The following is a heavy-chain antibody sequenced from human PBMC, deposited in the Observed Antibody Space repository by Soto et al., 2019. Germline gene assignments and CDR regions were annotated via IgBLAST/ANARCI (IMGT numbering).Heavy chain of an antibody. CDR3: ARDLGWAFDS. V-gene: IGHV3-48*01. CDR1: GFTFSTFS. Sequence: EVQLVESGGGSVQPGGSLRLSCAASGFTFSTFSMNWVRQAPGRGLEWISYISGGGRPISYADSVKGRFTISRDNAKNSLYPQMDGLSSEDTAVYYCARDLGWAFDSWGQGTLVTVSS. CDR2: ISGGGRPI. D-gene: IGHD6-19*01. J-gene: IGHJ4*02.